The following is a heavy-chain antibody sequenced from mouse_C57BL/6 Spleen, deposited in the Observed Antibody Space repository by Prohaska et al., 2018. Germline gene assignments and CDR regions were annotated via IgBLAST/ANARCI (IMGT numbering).Heavy chain of an antibody. CDR1: GYTFTDYN. V-gene: IGHV1-18*01. CDR2: INPNNGGT. J-gene: IGHJ1*03. CDR3: ARGDGYYPYWYYDV. Sequence: KPGPSLTILCKASGYTFTDYNMDWVKQSHGTSLERIGDINPNNGGTIYNQKFKGKATLTVDKSSSTAYMEIRSLTSEDTAVYYSARGDGYYPYWYYDVWGTETTVTVSS. D-gene: IGHD2-3*01.